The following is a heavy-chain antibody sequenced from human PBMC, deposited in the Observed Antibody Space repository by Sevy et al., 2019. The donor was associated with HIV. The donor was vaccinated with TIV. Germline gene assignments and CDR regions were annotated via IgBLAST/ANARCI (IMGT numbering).Heavy chain of an antibody. J-gene: IGHJ3*01. CDR1: GFTFSSYW. CDR3: AKVLNPALESMMEVTVRSLKGFDV. V-gene: IGHV3-23*01. D-gene: IGHD3-22*01. CDR2: ISGFGNT. Sequence: GGSLRLSCAASGFTFSSYWMHWVRQAPGKGLEWVSSISGFGNTYYADSVRGRFTISRDNAKNTLYLQMNSLRADDTAVYYCAKVLNPALESMMEVTVRSLKGFDVWGQGTMVTVSS.